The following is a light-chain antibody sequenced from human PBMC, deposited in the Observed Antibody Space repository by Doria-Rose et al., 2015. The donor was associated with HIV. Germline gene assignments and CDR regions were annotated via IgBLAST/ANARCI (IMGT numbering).Light chain of an antibody. CDR2: AAS. J-gene: IGKJ4*01. CDR1: QSTGSF. CDR3: QQSYSTPLT. Sequence: MTQSPSFLSASVGDRVTITCRASQSTGSFLNWYQQTPGKAPKLLIYAASSLQNGVPSSFSGSGSGTDFTLTISSLQPEDFAAYFCQQSYSTPLTFGGGTKVEIK. V-gene: IGKV1-39*01.